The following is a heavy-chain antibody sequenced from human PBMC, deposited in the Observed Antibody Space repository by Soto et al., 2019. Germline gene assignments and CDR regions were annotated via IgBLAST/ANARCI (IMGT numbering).Heavy chain of an antibody. J-gene: IGHJ5*02. CDR1: GFSLSTSGVG. D-gene: IGHD2-15*01. V-gene: IGHV2-5*02. CDR2: IYWDDDK. Sequence: QITLKESGPTLVKPTQTLTLTCTFSGFSLSTSGVGVGWIRQPPGKALEWLALIYWDDDKRYSPSLKSRLTITXDTSXNXMVLTMTNMDPVDTATYYCAHSSCSGGSCYGGWFDPWGQGTLVTVSS. CDR3: AHSSCSGGSCYGGWFDP.